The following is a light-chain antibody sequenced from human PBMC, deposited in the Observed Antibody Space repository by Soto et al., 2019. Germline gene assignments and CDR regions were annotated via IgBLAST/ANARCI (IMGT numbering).Light chain of an antibody. Sequence: DIPLTQSPSFLSASVGDRVTITCRASQGIRSYLAWYQQKPGRAPKLLMYIASTLKTGVPSRFSGRGSGTEFTLTITSLQPEDCATYYCQQVNSYPITFGQGTRLEIK. CDR2: IAS. J-gene: IGKJ5*01. V-gene: IGKV1-9*01. CDR1: QGIRSY. CDR3: QQVNSYPIT.